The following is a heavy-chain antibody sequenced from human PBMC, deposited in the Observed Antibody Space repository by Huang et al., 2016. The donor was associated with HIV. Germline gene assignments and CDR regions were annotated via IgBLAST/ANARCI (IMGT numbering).Heavy chain of an antibody. J-gene: IGHJ6*03. Sequence: EVQLVESGGDLVKPGGSLRLSCVASGFTFSHAWVLWVRQAPGKGLAWVGRIRTKTDAGRTAYAAPVNGRFTVSRDDSKNTVYLQMNSLRTEDSAVYYCAAGGYSGSWFYHYYYYMDVWGKGTTVTVSS. CDR1: GFTFSHAW. D-gene: IGHD6-13*01. V-gene: IGHV3-15*01. CDR3: AAGGYSGSWFYHYYYYMDV. CDR2: IRTKTDAGRT.